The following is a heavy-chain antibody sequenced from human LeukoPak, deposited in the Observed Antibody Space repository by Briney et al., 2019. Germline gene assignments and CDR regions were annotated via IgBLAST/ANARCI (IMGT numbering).Heavy chain of an antibody. Sequence: KASETLSPTCTVSGGSISSRSYYWGWVRQPPGKGLEWTGSIHYSGSTYYDASFKSRVTMSVDTSKNQFSLKLSSVTAADTAVYYCARHYRGALAGTMGAFDIWGQGTMVTVSS. CDR1: GGSISSRSYY. V-gene: IGHV4-39*01. J-gene: IGHJ3*02. D-gene: IGHD6-19*01. CDR2: IHYSGST. CDR3: ARHYRGALAGTMGAFDI.